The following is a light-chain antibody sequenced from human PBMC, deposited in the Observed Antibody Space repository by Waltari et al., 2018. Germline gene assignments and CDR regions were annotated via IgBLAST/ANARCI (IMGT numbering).Light chain of an antibody. CDR2: DAS. J-gene: IGKJ4*01. V-gene: IGKV3-11*01. CDR1: QSISNY. Sequence: SLSPGERATLSCRASQSISNYLGWYQQKLGQAPRLLVYDASKRAAGIPARFSGSGFATDFTLTISSLEPEDFAVYYCQQRSEWPLTFGGGTKVEMK. CDR3: QQRSEWPLT.